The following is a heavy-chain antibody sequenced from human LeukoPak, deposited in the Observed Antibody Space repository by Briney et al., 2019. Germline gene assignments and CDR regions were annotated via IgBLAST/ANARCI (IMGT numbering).Heavy chain of an antibody. CDR2: IYHSGST. V-gene: IGHV4-4*02. D-gene: IGHD3-10*01. J-gene: IGHJ6*01. CDR3: ARVFRGMAMGMDV. CDR1: GGSISSSNW. Sequence: PSGTLSLTCAVSGGSISSSNWWSWVRQPPGKGLEWIGEIYHSGSTNYNPSLKSRVTISVDKSKNQFSLKLSSVTAADTAVYYCARVFRGMAMGMDVWGQGTTVTVSS.